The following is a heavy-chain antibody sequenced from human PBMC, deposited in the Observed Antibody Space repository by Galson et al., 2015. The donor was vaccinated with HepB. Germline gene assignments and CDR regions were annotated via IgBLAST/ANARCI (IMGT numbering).Heavy chain of an antibody. CDR1: RFTFSSYA. CDR3: ATITIFGVVPPFDL. J-gene: IGHJ2*01. Sequence: SLRLSCAASRFTFSSYAMSWVRQAPGKGLEWVSAISGSGGRTYHADSVKGRLTISRDNSKNTLYLQMNSLRAEDTAIYYCATITIFGVVPPFDLWGRGTLVAVSS. D-gene: IGHD3-3*01. CDR2: ISGSGGRT. V-gene: IGHV3-23*01.